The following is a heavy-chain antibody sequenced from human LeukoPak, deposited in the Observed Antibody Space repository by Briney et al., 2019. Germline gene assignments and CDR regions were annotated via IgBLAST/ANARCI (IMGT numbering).Heavy chain of an antibody. D-gene: IGHD4-17*01. CDR1: GDSISSSTYY. CDR2: ILYSGIP. Sequence: PSETLSLTCTVSGDSISSSTYYWAWIRQPPGKGLEWIGNILYSGIPYYNPSLKGRYSMSVDTSKNQLSLDLSSVTAADTAVYYCARQPVSPPNYYYMDVWGKGTTVTVSS. CDR3: ARQPVSPPNYYYMDV. J-gene: IGHJ6*03. V-gene: IGHV4-39*01.